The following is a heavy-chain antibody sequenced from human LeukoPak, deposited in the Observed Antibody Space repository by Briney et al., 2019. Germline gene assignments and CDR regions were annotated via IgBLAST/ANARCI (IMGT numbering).Heavy chain of an antibody. CDR3: ARDLSEGDDF. D-gene: IGHD1-1*01. J-gene: IGHJ4*02. CDR1: GFTFHNYG. V-gene: IGHV3-30*03. CDR2: ISKDESLQ. Sequence: PGGSLRLSCAASGFTFHNYGMHWMRQTPAKGLEWVATISKDESLQSYSDSLRGRFTISRDNSKATVYLQMTRLTTDDTGIYYCARDLSEGDDFWGQGTLVTVSS.